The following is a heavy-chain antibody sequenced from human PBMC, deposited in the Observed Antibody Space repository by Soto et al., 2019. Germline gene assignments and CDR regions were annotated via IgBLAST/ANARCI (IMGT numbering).Heavy chain of an antibody. D-gene: IGHD6-19*01. Sequence: SLRLSCAASGFTFSSYWMSWVRQAPGKGLEWVANIKQDGSEKYYVDSVKGRFTISRDNAKNSLYLQMNSLRAEDTAVYYCARTYSSGWYPGYYFDYWGQGTRVTVSS. V-gene: IGHV3-7*01. CDR1: GFTFSSYW. CDR3: ARTYSSGWYPGYYFDY. J-gene: IGHJ4*02. CDR2: IKQDGSEK.